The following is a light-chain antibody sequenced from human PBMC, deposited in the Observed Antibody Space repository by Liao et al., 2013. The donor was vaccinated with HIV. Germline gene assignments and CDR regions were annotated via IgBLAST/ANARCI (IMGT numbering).Light chain of an antibody. CDR1: KLGDKY. J-gene: IGLJ1*01. CDR3: QAWDSSLTWKV. CDR2: QDS. V-gene: IGLV3-1*01. Sequence: SYVLTQPPSVSVSPGQTASITCSGDKLGDKYACWYQQKPGQSPVLVIYQDSKRPSGIPERFSGSSSGDTATLTISGTQTMDEADYYCQAWDSSLTWKVFGTGTRVTVL.